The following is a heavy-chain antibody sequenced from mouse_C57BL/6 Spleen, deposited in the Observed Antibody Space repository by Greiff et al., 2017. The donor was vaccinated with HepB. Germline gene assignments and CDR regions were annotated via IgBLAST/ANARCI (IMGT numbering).Heavy chain of an antibody. CDR1: GFTFTDYY. J-gene: IGHJ4*01. D-gene: IGHD1-1*01. CDR2: IRNKANGYTT. CDR3: ARDYYGSSMDY. V-gene: IGHV7-3*01. Sequence: DVMLVESGGGLVQPGGSLSLSCAASGFTFTDYYMSWVRQPPGKALEWLGFIRNKANGYTTEYSASVKGRFTISRDNSQSILYLQMNALRAEDSATYYCARDYYGSSMDYWGQGTSVTVSS.